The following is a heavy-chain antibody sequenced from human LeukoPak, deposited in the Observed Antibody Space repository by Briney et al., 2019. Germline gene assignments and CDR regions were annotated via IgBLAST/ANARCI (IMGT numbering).Heavy chain of an antibody. V-gene: IGHV4-59*11. CDR2: IYYSGST. Sequence: PSETLSLTCTVSGGSISSHYWRWIRQPPGKGLEWIGYIYYSGSTNYNPSLKSRVTISVDTSKNQFSLKLSSVTAADTAVYYCARDQGSNEKYYFDYWGQGTLVTVSS. J-gene: IGHJ4*02. CDR3: ARDQGSNEKYYFDY. D-gene: IGHD1-1*01. CDR1: GGSISSHY.